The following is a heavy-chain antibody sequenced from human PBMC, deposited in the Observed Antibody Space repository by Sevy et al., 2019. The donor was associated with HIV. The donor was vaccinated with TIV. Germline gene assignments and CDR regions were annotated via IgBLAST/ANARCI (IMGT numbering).Heavy chain of an antibody. D-gene: IGHD1-26*01. V-gene: IGHV3-11*06. CDR3: ARWDADRRWYFDY. Sequence: GGSLRLSCAASGFTFSDYYMSWIRQAPGKGLEWASSISSSSSYIYYTDSVKGRFTISRDNAKNSLYLQMNSLRAEDTAVYYCARWDADRRWYFDYWGQGTLVTVSS. J-gene: IGHJ4*02. CDR2: ISSSSSYI. CDR1: GFTFSDYY.